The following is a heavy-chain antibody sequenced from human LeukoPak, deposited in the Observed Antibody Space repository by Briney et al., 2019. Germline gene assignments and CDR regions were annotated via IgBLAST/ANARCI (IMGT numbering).Heavy chain of an antibody. CDR3: AKDPRKLATMADYFEY. Sequence: GGSLRLSCAASGFTFSGYAMSWVRQAPGKGLEWVSAISDSGGSTYYADSVKGRFTISRDNSKNTLYLQMNSLRAEDTAVYYCAKDPRKLATMADYFEYWGQGTLVTVSS. J-gene: IGHJ4*02. V-gene: IGHV3-23*01. D-gene: IGHD3-10*01. CDR1: GFTFSGYA. CDR2: ISDSGGST.